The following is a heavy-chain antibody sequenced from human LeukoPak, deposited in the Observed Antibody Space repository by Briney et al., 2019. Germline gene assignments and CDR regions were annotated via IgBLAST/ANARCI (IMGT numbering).Heavy chain of an antibody. D-gene: IGHD3-10*01. CDR1: VGSISSSNYS. CDR3: ARHPMVRGVIVNWFDP. J-gene: IGHJ5*02. Sequence: SETLSLTCTVSVGSISSSNYSWGWIRQPPGKGLEWIGTIYYSGSTYYNPSLKSRVTITVDTSKNQFSLRLSSVTAADTAVYYCARHPMVRGVIVNWFDPWGQGTLVTVSS. V-gene: IGHV4-39*01. CDR2: IYYSGST.